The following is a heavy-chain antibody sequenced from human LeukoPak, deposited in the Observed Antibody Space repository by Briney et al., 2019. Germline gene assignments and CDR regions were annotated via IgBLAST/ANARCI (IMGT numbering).Heavy chain of an antibody. CDR2: IRSDGSNK. V-gene: IGHV3-30*02. CDR1: GFTFSYYG. CDR3: ARARRSGGITMIRGVKDRGWFDP. D-gene: IGHD3-10*01. Sequence: GGSLRLSCAASGFTFSYYGIHWLRQAPGKGLDWVAFIRSDGSNKYYADSVKGRFTISRDNSKTTLYLELHSLRTEDTAVYYCARARRSGGITMIRGVKDRGWFDPWGQGTLVTVSS. J-gene: IGHJ5*02.